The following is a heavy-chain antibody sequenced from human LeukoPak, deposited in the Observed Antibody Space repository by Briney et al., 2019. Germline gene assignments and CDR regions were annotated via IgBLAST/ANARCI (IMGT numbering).Heavy chain of an antibody. Sequence: SVKVSCKASGGTFSSYAISWVRQAPGQGLEWMGRIIPILGIANYALKFQGRVTITADKSTSTAYMELSSLRSEDTAVYYCARDMGCSSTSCYRLFFDYWGQGTLVTVSS. CDR2: IIPILGIA. D-gene: IGHD2-2*01. J-gene: IGHJ4*02. CDR1: GGTFSSYA. V-gene: IGHV1-69*04. CDR3: ARDMGCSSTSCYRLFFDY.